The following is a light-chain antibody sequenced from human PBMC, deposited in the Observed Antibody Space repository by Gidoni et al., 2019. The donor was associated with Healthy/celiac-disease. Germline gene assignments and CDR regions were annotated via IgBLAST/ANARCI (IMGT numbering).Light chain of an antibody. CDR3: QQSYSTPD. V-gene: IGKV1-39*01. J-gene: IGKJ4*01. Sequence: DIQMTQSPSSLSASVGDRVTITCRASQSISSYLNWYQQKPGKAPKLLIYAASSLQSGVPSRFSGSGSGTDFTLTISSLQPEDFATYYCQQSYSTPDFGGGTKVESK. CDR2: AAS. CDR1: QSISSY.